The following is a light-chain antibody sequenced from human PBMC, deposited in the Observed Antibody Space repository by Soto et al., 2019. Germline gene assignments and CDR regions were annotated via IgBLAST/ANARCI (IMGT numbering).Light chain of an antibody. V-gene: IGKV1-5*03. CDR3: QQYNSYSGT. Sequence: DIQMTQSPSTLSASVGDRVTITCRASQRISNWLAWYQQKPGKAPKLLIYRASTLESGVPSRFSGSGSGTEFTLTISSLQPDDFATYFCQQYNSYSGTFGPETKVDIK. CDR1: QRISNW. CDR2: RAS. J-gene: IGKJ3*01.